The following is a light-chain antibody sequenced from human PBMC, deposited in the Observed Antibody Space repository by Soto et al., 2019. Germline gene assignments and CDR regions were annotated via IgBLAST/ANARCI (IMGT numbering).Light chain of an antibody. CDR3: QQFNSYLALT. CDR1: QGISSA. V-gene: IGKV1-13*02. J-gene: IGKJ4*01. Sequence: AIQLTQSPSSLSASVGDRATITCRASQGISSALAWYQQKPGKAPKLLIYDASSLESGVPSRFSGSGSGTDFSLTISSLQPEDFAADYCQQFNSYLALTFGGGTKVEIK. CDR2: DAS.